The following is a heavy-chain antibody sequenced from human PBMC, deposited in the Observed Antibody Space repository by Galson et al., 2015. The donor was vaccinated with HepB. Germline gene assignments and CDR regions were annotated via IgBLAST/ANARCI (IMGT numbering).Heavy chain of an antibody. CDR2: IYPSDYDL. J-gene: IGHJ4*02. V-gene: IGHV5-51*01. CDR1: GYRFSNYW. D-gene: IGHD3-16*01. CDR3: ARRSFSYADY. Sequence: QSGAEVKKPGESLKISCKASGYRFSNYWIGWVRQMPGKGLEWIGIIYPSDYDLRYSPSLQGQVTVSVDKSVTTTYLQWDSLKASDSAMYYCARRSFSYADYWGQGTLVTVSS.